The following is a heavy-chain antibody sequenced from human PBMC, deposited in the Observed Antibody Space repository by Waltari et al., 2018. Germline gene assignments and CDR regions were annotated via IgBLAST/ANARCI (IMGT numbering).Heavy chain of an antibody. J-gene: IGHJ2*01. CDR2: INHSGST. D-gene: IGHD6-13*01. V-gene: IGHV4-34*01. CDR1: GGSFSGYY. CDR3: ARGRPYSSSWYGPIRYFDL. Sequence: QVQLQQWGAGLLKPSETLSLTCAVYGGSFSGYYWSWLRQPPGKGLEWIGEINHSGSTNYNPSLKSRVTISVDTSKNQFSLKLSSVTAADTAVYYCARGRPYSSSWYGPIRYFDLWGRGTLVTVSS.